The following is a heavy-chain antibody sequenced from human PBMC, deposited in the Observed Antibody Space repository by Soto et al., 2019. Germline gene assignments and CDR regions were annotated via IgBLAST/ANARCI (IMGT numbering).Heavy chain of an antibody. D-gene: IGHD2-15*01. CDR3: ARGIATGQLDP. V-gene: IGHV1-3*01. Sequence: GSVKGSLKASGYPFTRYTMNLVRQAPGQRLEWIGWINPDNGNTKSSQKFQDRVIITRDTSASTAYMDLSSLRSEDTAVYYCARGIATGQLDPWGQGTMVTVSS. CDR2: INPDNGNT. CDR1: GYPFTRYT. J-gene: IGHJ5*02.